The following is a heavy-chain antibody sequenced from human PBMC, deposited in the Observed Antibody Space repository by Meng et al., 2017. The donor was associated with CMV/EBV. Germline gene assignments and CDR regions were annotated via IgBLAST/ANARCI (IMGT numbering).Heavy chain of an antibody. CDR1: GFTFSDYY. CDR3: ARGITMIVVVIAPNAFDI. Sequence: GESLKISCAASGFTFSDYYMNWVRQAPGKGLEWVSSISSSSTIYYADSVKGRFTISRDNAKNSLYLQMNSLRAEDTAVYYCARGITMIVVVIAPNAFDIWGQGNAGHRLL. V-gene: IGHV3-69-1*02. CDR2: ISSSSTI. D-gene: IGHD3-22*01. J-gene: IGHJ3*02.